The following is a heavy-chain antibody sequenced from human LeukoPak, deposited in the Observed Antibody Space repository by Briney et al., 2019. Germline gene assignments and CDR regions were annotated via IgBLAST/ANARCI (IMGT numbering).Heavy chain of an antibody. Sequence: PGGSLRLSCAASGFTFSSYAMSSVRQAPRKGLEWVSAISGSGGSTYYADSVKGRFTISRDNSKNTLYLQMNGLRAEDTAVYYCAKDFLVGATPFDYWGQGTLVTVSS. D-gene: IGHD1-26*01. CDR1: GFTFSSYA. J-gene: IGHJ4*02. CDR2: ISGSGGST. CDR3: AKDFLVGATPFDY. V-gene: IGHV3-23*01.